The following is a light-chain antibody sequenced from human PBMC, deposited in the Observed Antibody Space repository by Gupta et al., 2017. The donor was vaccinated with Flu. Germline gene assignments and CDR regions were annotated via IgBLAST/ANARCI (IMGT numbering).Light chain of an antibody. CDR3: CSYAGSYSYV. J-gene: IGLJ1*01. V-gene: IGLV2-11*01. Sequence: QSALTQPRPVSGSPGQSVTISCTGTSSDVGGYKYVSWYQQHPGKAPKLMIYDVNKRPSGVPDRFSGSKSANTASLTISGLQAEDEADYYCCSYAGSYSYVFGTGTKVSVL. CDR1: SSDVGGYKY. CDR2: DVN.